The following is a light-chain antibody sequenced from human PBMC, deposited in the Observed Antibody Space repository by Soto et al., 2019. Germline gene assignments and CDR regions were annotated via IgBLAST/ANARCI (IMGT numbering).Light chain of an antibody. CDR1: SSNIGSDS. V-gene: IGLV1-44*01. CDR2: GNS. J-gene: IGLJ1*01. Sequence: QSVLTQPPPASGTPGQRVTISCSGSSSNIGSDSVNWSQHLPGTTPELLIYGNSQRPSGVPDRFSGSKSGTSASLGIRGLPCEDQAAYSCAAWAGSVNAYVFATETKVTVL. CDR3: AAWAGSVNAYV.